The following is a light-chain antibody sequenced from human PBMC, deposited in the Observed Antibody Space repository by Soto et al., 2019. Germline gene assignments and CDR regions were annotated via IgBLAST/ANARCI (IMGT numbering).Light chain of an antibody. Sequence: AIQMTQSPSSLSASVGDRVTITCRASQDIRTDLGWYQQKPGKAPKLLIYAASSLQSGVPSRFSGSGSGTDFTLTISSLQPEDFATYYCLQDHSYPWTFGQGTTLEIK. J-gene: IGKJ2*01. CDR2: AAS. V-gene: IGKV1-6*01. CDR3: LQDHSYPWT. CDR1: QDIRTD.